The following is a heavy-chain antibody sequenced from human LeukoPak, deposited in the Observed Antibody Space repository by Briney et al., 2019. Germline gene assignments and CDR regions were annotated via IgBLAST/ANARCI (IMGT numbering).Heavy chain of an antibody. CDR2: INSGGST. D-gene: IGHD3-10*01. CDR3: ARDLPYYYGSGSHLSPYYGMDV. Sequence: GGSLRLSCAASGFTVSTNFMSWVRKAPGKGLGWVSVINSGGSTYYADSVKGRFTISRDNSKNTLYLQMNSLRAEDTAVYYCARDLPYYYGSGSHLSPYYGMDVWGQGTTVTVSS. V-gene: IGHV3-66*01. J-gene: IGHJ6*02. CDR1: GFTVSTNF.